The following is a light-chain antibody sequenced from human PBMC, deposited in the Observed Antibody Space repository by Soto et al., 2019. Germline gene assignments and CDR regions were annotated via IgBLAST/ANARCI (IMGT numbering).Light chain of an antibody. J-gene: IGKJ4*01. CDR3: QQYRTFPFT. CDR2: AAS. V-gene: IGKV1-16*01. Sequence: DIQMTQSPSSLSASVGDRVTITCRANQGVSTSLAWFQQKPGNAPKSLIYAASTLQTGVPSRFSGSGSVTDFIFTISSLQPEDLATYYCQQYRTFPFTFGGGTKVEIK. CDR1: QGVSTS.